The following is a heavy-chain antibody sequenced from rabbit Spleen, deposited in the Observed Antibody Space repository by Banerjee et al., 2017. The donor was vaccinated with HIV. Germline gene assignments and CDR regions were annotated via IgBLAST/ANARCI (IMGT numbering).Heavy chain of an antibody. Sequence: QSLEESGGDLVKPGASLTLTCTASGVSFSSSYWICWVRQAPGKGLEWIACIHAGDGGTYYASWAKGRFTISKTSSTTVTLQMTSLTAADTATYFCVRDLGYDDYSEKGYFNLWGPGTLVTVS. CDR3: VRDLGYDDYSEKGYFNL. CDR1: GVSFSSSYW. D-gene: IGHD2-1*01. J-gene: IGHJ4*01. CDR2: IHAGDGGT. V-gene: IGHV1S40*01.